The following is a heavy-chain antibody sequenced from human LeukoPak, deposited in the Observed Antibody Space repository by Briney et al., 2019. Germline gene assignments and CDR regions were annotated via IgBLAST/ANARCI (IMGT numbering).Heavy chain of an antibody. CDR2: IYYSGST. CDR1: GGSISSHY. J-gene: IGHJ5*02. V-gene: IGHV4-59*11. D-gene: IGHD1-26*01. CDR3: ARVVEDLIVGATTWFDP. Sequence: PSETLSLTCTVSGGSISSHYWSWIRQPPGKGMEWIGYIYYSGSTNYNPSLKSRVTISVDTSKNQFSLKLSSVTAADTAVYYCARVVEDLIVGATTWFDPWGQGTLVTVSS.